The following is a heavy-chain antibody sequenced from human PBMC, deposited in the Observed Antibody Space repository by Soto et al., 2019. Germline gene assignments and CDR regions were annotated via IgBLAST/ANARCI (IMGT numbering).Heavy chain of an antibody. CDR2: INHSGST. CDR1: GGSFSGYY. Sequence: QVQLQQWGAGLLKPSETLSLTCAVYGGSFSGYYWSWICQPPGKGLEWIGEINHSGSTNYNPSLKSRVIISVDTSKNQFSLKLSSVTAADTAVYYCARVQGSGSYYNGYGMDVWGQGTTVTVFS. J-gene: IGHJ6*02. CDR3: ARVQGSGSYYNGYGMDV. D-gene: IGHD3-10*01. V-gene: IGHV4-34*01.